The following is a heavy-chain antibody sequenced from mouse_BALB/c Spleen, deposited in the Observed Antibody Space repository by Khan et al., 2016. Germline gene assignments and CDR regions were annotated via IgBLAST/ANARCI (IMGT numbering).Heavy chain of an antibody. CDR2: ISPGNGDT. CDR3: KSSRALFAY. CDR1: GYNFTDHA. Sequence: QVQLQQAGAELVKPGASVKLSCKASGYNFTDHAIHWVKQRPEQGLEWIGYISPGNGDTKYNEKFKGKATLTADTSSSTAYMQINSLTSEDSSVYYCKSSRALFAYWGQGTLVTVSA. V-gene: IGHV1S53*02. J-gene: IGHJ3*01.